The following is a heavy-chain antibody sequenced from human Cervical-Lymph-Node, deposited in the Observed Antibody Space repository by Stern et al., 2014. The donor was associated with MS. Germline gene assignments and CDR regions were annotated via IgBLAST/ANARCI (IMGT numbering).Heavy chain of an antibody. D-gene: IGHD3-3*01. Sequence: DQLVESGAEVKKPGSSVKVSCKASGGTFSSYAISWVRQAPGQGLEWMGGIIPIFGTANYAQKFQGRVTITADESTSTAYMELSSLRSEDTAVYYCARDRTIFGVVTSYGMDVWGQGTTVTVSS. J-gene: IGHJ6*02. CDR2: IIPIFGTA. V-gene: IGHV1-69*01. CDR3: ARDRTIFGVVTSYGMDV. CDR1: GGTFSSYA.